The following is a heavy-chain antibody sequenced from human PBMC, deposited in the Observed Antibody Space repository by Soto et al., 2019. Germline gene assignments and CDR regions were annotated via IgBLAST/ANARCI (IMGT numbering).Heavy chain of an antibody. Sequence: GGSLRLSCAASGFTFSSYSMNWVRQAPGKGLEWVSSISSSSSYIYYADSVKGRFTISRDNAKNSLYLQMNSLRAEDTAVYYCARDPRSSSWYATSYYYYYMDVWGKGTTVAVSS. D-gene: IGHD6-13*01. CDR2: ISSSSSYI. CDR3: ARDPRSSSWYATSYYYYYMDV. V-gene: IGHV3-21*01. J-gene: IGHJ6*03. CDR1: GFTFSSYS.